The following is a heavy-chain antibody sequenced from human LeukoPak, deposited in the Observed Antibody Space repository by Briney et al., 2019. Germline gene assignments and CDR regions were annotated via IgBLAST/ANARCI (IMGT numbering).Heavy chain of an antibody. V-gene: IGHV3-30*18. CDR3: AKEFDY. CDR1: GFTFRDYG. J-gene: IGHJ4*02. Sequence: GGSLRLSCAASGFTFRDYGMHWVRQAPGKGPEWVAIISFDGINKDCADSVKGRFTISRDNSKSTLYLQMNSLRAEDTAVYYCAKEFDYWGQGTLVTVSS. CDR2: ISFDGINK.